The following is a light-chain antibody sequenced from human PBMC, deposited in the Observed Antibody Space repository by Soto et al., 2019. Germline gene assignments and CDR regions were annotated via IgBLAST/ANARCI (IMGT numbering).Light chain of an antibody. V-gene: IGKV3D-20*02. CDR3: QQRSNWPPT. CDR1: QSVSSSY. J-gene: IGKJ4*01. Sequence: EIVLTQSPGTLSLSRVERPTLSCCDSQSVSSSYLAWYQQKPGKAPRLLIHDASSLESGVPARFSGSGSGTDFTLTISSLEPEDFAVYYCQQRSNWPPTFGGGTKVDIK. CDR2: DAS.